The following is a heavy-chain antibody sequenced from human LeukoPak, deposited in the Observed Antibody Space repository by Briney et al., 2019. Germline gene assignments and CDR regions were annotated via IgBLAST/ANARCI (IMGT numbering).Heavy chain of an antibody. V-gene: IGHV1-2*02. J-gene: IGHJ4*02. Sequence: ASVKVSCKTFGYTFTDYHIHWVRQAPGQGLEWMGWINPKSGDTNHAQKFQGRVTLTRDASISTAYMDLSSLRSDDTALYYCAYRGDTYAYDHWGQGTLVTVSS. D-gene: IGHD5-18*01. CDR2: INPKSGDT. CDR1: GYTFTDYH. CDR3: AYRGDTYAYDH.